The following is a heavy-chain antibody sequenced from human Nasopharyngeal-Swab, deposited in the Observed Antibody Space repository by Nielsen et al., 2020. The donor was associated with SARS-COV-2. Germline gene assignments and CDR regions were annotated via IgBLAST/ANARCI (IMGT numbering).Heavy chain of an antibody. CDR2: IIPIFGTA. V-gene: IGHV1-69*01. Sequence: WVRQVPGQGLEWMGGIIPIFGTANYAQKFQGRVTITADESTSTAYMELSSLRSEDTAVYYCARDIYGDYVGYWGQGTLVTVSS. D-gene: IGHD4-17*01. J-gene: IGHJ4*02. CDR3: ARDIYGDYVGY.